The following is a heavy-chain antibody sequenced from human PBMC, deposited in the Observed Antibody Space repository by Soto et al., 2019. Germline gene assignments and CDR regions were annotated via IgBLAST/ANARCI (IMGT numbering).Heavy chain of an antibody. V-gene: IGHV1-8*01. Sequence: ASVKVSCKASGYTFTSYDIDWVRQATGQRLEWMGWMNPNIGNTGYAQKFQGRLTMTRNTSISTAYMELSSLRSEDTAVYLYERRVAVTFLARWLDLWGKGTLVTVS. CDR2: MNPNIGNT. CDR1: GYTFTSYD. D-gene: IGHD2-15*01. CDR3: ERRVAVTFLARWLDL. J-gene: IGHJ5*02.